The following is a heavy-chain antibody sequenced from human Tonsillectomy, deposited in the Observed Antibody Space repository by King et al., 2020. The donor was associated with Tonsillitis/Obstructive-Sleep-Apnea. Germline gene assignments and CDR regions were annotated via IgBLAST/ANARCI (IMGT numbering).Heavy chain of an antibody. CDR2: IIPIFGTA. CDR3: ARSQPPSYYDFWSGYFLDY. J-gene: IGHJ4*02. CDR1: GDTFSTYA. D-gene: IGHD3-3*01. Sequence: QLVQSGAEVKKPGSSVKVSCKASGDTFSTYAISWVRQAPGQGLEWMGGIIPIFGTANYAQKFQGRVTITADKSTSTAYMELSRLRSEHTAVFYCARSQPPSYYDFWSGYFLDYWGQGTLVTVSS. V-gene: IGHV1-69*14.